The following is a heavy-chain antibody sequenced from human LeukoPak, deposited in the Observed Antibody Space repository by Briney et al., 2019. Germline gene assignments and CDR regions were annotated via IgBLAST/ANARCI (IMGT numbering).Heavy chain of an antibody. Sequence: ASVTVSCKASGYTFTADYYIHWVRQAPGQGLEWMGWISAYNGNTNYAQKLQGRVTMTTDTSTSTAYMELRGLRSDDTAVYYCARTPRGYSGYSFDYWGQGTLVTVSS. CDR3: ARTPRGYSGYSFDY. CDR1: GYTFTADYY. D-gene: IGHD5-12*01. J-gene: IGHJ4*02. CDR2: ISAYNGNT. V-gene: IGHV1-18*04.